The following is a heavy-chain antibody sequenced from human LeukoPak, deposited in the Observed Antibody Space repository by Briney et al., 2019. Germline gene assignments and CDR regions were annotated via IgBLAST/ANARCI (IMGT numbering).Heavy chain of an antibody. CDR2: INHSGST. D-gene: IGHD3-10*01. J-gene: IGHJ4*02. Sequence: SETLSLTCAVYGGSLSGYYWSWIRQPPGKGLEWIGEINHSGSTNYNPSLKSRVTISVDTSKNQFSLKLSSVTAADTAVYYCAFLFRGNSYWGQGTLVTVSS. CDR3: AFLFRGNSY. CDR1: GGSLSGYY. V-gene: IGHV4-34*01.